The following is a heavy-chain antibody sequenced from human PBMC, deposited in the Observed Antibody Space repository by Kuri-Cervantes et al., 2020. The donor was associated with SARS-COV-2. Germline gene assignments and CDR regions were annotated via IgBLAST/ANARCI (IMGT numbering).Heavy chain of an antibody. V-gene: IGHV1-24*01. CDR2: FDPEDGET. J-gene: IGHJ4*02. Sequence: ASVKVSCKVSGYTLTELSMHWVRQAPGKGLEWMGGFDPEDGETIYAQKFQGRVTITADESTSTAYMELSSLRSEDTAVYYCARAERPNTSCDYWGREPWSPSPQ. D-gene: IGHD6-6*01. CDR3: ARAERPNTSCDY. CDR1: GYTLTELS.